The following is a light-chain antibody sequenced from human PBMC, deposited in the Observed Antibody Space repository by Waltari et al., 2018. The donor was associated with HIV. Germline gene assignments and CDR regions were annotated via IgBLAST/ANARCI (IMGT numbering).Light chain of an antibody. Sequence: QSALTQPRSVSGSPGQSVTIPCTGTSSDVGASNSVSWYQQHPGKAPKLMIYDVNKRPSGVPDRFSGSKSGNTASLNISGLQAEDESDYYCCSYAGIWGVFGTGTKVTVL. CDR2: DVN. CDR3: CSYAGIWGV. J-gene: IGLJ1*01. CDR1: SSDVGASNS. V-gene: IGLV2-11*01.